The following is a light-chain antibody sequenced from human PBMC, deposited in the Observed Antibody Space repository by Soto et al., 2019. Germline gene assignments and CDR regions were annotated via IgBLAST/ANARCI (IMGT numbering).Light chain of an antibody. CDR2: DAS. CDR3: QQYNTWPLT. CDR1: QSVSSN. Sequence: EAVMKQSPATLSVSPGERPTLSCRASQSVSSNLAWYQQKPGQAPRLLIYDASTRATGIPARFSGSGSGTEFNLTISSLQSEAFAVYYCQQYNTWPLTFAPGNKVDIK. V-gene: IGKV3-15*01. J-gene: IGKJ3*01.